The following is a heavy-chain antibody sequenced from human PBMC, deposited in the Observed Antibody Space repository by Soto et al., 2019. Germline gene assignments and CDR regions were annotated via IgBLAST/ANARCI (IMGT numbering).Heavy chain of an antibody. Sequence: QLQLQESGPGLVKPSETLSLTCTVSGGSISSRGYYWGWIHQPPGKGLEWIGTIYYSGSTYYNPSLKSRVTISVDTSKNQFSLKLSSVTAADPAVYYCATSNWFDPWGQGTLVTVSS. CDR3: ATSNWFDP. CDR1: GGSISSRGYY. J-gene: IGHJ5*02. V-gene: IGHV4-39*01. CDR2: IYYSGST.